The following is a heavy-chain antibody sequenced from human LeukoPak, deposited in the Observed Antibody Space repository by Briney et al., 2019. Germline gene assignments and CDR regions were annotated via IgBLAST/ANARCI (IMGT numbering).Heavy chain of an antibody. J-gene: IGHJ4*02. Sequence: GGSLRLSCAASGFTFSSYAVSWVRQSLGKGLKWVSGISGRGESTYHADSVKGRFTISRDYSKNTVYLQMNSLRAEDTALYYCAASLDLAVYGIDYWGQGTLVTVSS. CDR3: AASLDLAVYGIDY. CDR1: GFTFSSYA. CDR2: ISGRGEST. V-gene: IGHV3-23*01. D-gene: IGHD2-8*02.